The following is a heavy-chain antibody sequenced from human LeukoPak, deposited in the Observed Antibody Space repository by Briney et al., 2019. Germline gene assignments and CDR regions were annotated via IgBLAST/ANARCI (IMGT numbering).Heavy chain of an antibody. V-gene: IGHV3-30*02. D-gene: IGHD6-13*01. CDR3: AKDLGEAAAGFFDY. CDR1: GFTFSSYG. J-gene: IGHJ4*02. Sequence: PGGSLRLSCAASGFTFSSYGMHWVRQAPGKGLEWVAFIRYDGSNKYYADSVKGRFTISRDNSKNTLYLQMNSLRAEDTAVCYCAKDLGEAAAGFFDYWGQGTLVTVSS. CDR2: IRYDGSNK.